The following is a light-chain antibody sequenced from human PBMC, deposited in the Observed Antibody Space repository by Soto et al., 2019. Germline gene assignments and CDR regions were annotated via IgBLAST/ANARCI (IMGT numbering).Light chain of an antibody. CDR3: SSYAGSNKNV. Sequence: VLTQPPSASGSPGQSVTISCTGTSSDVGGYNYVSWYQQHTGKAPKLMIYEVSKRPSGVPDRFSGSKSGNTASLTVSGLQAEDEADYYCSSYAGSNKNVFGTGTKVTVL. J-gene: IGLJ1*01. CDR2: EVS. V-gene: IGLV2-8*01. CDR1: SSDVGGYNY.